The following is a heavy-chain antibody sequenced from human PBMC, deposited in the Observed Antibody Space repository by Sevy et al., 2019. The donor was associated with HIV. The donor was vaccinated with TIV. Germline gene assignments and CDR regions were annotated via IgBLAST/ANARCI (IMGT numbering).Heavy chain of an antibody. CDR1: GGSISSGDYY. D-gene: IGHD2-21*02. CDR2: IYYSGST. CDR3: ARGDPHYYYYGMAV. V-gene: IGHV4-30-4*01. J-gene: IGHJ6*02. Sequence: SGTLSLTCTVSGGSISSGDYYWSWIRQPPGKGLEWIWYIYYSGSTYYNPSLKSRVTMSVDTSKNQFSRKLSSVTAADTAVYYCARGDPHYYYYGMAVSGQWTTVTVSS.